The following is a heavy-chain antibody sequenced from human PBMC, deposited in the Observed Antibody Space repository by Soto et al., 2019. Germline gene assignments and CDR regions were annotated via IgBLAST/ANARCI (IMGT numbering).Heavy chain of an antibody. CDR1: GFTFSSYG. J-gene: IGHJ4*02. CDR2: IWYDGSNK. CDR3: ARDDPPYYYDSSGYPGDY. V-gene: IGHV3-33*01. Sequence: VQLVESGGGVVQPGRSLRLSCAASGFTFSSYGMHWVRQAPGKGLEWVAVIWYDGSNKYYADSVKGRFTISRDNSKNTLYLQMNSLRAEDTAVYYCARDDPPYYYDSSGYPGDYWGQGTLVTVSS. D-gene: IGHD3-22*01.